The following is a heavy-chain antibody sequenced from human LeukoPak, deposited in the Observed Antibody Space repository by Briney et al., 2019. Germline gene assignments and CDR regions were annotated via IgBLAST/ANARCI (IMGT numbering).Heavy chain of an antibody. CDR2: IKQDGSGK. CDR3: AREKGPMVRGTAVDY. V-gene: IGHV3-7*01. J-gene: IGHJ4*02. CDR1: GFTFSSYW. Sequence: PGGSLRLSCAASGFTFSSYWMSWVRQAPGKGLEWVANIKQDGSGKYYVDSVKGRFTISRDNAKNSLYLQMNSLRAEDTAVYYCAREKGPMVRGTAVDYWGQGTLVTVSS. D-gene: IGHD3-10*01.